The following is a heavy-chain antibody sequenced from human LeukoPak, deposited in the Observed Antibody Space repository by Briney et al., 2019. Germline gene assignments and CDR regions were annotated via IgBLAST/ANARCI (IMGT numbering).Heavy chain of an antibody. J-gene: IGHJ4*02. V-gene: IGHV3-30*18. Sequence: GGSLRLSCVGSGFTFSDYAIHWVAKAPGKGLEGVAVSAHDEVGKQFADSVKGRFTLSRDNSRDSVHLQMNRLRDEDTAVYYCAKDRGYGEHEPFESWGQGSLVTVSS. CDR2: SAHDEVGK. CDR3: AKDRGYGEHEPFES. CDR1: GFTFSDYA. D-gene: IGHD4/OR15-4a*01.